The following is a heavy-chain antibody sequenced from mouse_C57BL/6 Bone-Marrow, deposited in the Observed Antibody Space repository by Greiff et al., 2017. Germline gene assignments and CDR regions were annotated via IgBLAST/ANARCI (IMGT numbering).Heavy chain of an antibody. CDR2: ISYDGSN. D-gene: IGHD1-2*01. Sequence: EVQLVESGPGLVKPSQSLSLSCSVTGYSIPSGYYWNWIRQFPGNKLEWMGYISYDGSNNYNPSLKNRISITRDTSKNQFFLKLNSVTTEDTATYYCTRGSGGRPFAYWGQGTLVTVSA. CDR1: GYSIPSGYY. CDR3: TRGSGGRPFAY. J-gene: IGHJ3*01. V-gene: IGHV3-6*01.